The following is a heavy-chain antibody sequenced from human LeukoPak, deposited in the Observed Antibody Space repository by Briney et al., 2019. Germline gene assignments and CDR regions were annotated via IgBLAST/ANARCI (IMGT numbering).Heavy chain of an antibody. Sequence: GGSLRLSCAASGFTLTSYAMHWVRQAPGEGLEWVAFIRYDGSNKYYADSVKGRFTISRDNSKNTLYLQMNSLRAEDTAVYYCAKDGTAYCGGDCYLDFQHWGQGTLVTVSS. V-gene: IGHV3-30*02. D-gene: IGHD2-21*01. CDR2: IRYDGSNK. J-gene: IGHJ1*01. CDR3: AKDGTAYCGGDCYLDFQH. CDR1: GFTLTSYA.